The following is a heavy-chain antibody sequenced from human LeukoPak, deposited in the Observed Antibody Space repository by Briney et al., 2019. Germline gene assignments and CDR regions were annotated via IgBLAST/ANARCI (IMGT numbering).Heavy chain of an antibody. CDR1: GYTFSSYD. D-gene: IGHD3-16*01. Sequence: ASVKVSCKASGYTFSSYDITWVRQAPGQGLEWMGWISAYNDNTNYAQNLQDRVTLTTHTSTSTAYMELRSLRSDDTAIYYCARHGGGDPGIFDYWGQGTLVTVSS. J-gene: IGHJ4*02. CDR3: ARHGGGDPGIFDY. CDR2: ISAYNDNT. V-gene: IGHV1-18*01.